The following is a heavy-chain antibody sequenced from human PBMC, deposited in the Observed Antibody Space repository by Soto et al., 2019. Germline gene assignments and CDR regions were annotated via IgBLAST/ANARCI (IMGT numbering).Heavy chain of an antibody. Sequence: QVQLVQSGAEVKKPGSSVKVSCKASGGTFSSYAISWVRQAPGQGLEWMGGIIPIFGTANYAQKFQGRVTITADESTSTAYMELSSLRCEDTAVYYCARGFYDSSGTIYYGMDVWGQGTTVTVSS. D-gene: IGHD3-22*01. CDR3: ARGFYDSSGTIYYGMDV. CDR2: IIPIFGTA. V-gene: IGHV1-69*01. CDR1: GGTFSSYA. J-gene: IGHJ6*02.